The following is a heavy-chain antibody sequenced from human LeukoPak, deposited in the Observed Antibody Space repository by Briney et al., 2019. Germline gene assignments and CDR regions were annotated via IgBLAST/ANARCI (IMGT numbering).Heavy chain of an antibody. CDR1: GFTLSDFS. CDR2: IKQDGSEK. D-gene: IGHD6-19*01. Sequence: GGSLRLSCAASGFTLSDFSMNWVRQAPGKGLEWVANIKQDGSEKYYVDSVKGRFTISRDNAKNSLYLQMNSLRAEDTAVYYCARAWLGYFDYWGQGTLVTVSS. V-gene: IGHV3-7*01. CDR3: ARAWLGYFDY. J-gene: IGHJ4*02.